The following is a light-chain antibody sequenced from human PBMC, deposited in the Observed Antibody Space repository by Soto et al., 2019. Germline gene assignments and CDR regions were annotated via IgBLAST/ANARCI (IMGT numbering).Light chain of an antibody. CDR3: QKYDSYSPWT. CDR2: GAS. J-gene: IGKJ1*01. CDR1: QGVSRK. V-gene: IGKV3-15*01. Sequence: ELVLTQSPPTLSVAPGQRVTFSCKSSQGVSRKLAWYQHKPGQAPRLLISGASTGATGIPARFSGSGSGTEFTLTISSLQPDDFATYYCQKYDSYSPWTFGQGTKVDIK.